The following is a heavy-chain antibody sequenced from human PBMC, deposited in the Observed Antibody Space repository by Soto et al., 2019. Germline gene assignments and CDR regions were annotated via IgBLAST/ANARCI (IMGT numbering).Heavy chain of an antibody. Sequence: QVQLVQSGAEVKKPGASVKVSCKASGYTFSRYSIHWVRQAPGQRLEWMGWINADNGNTKYSQNFLGRVSITRDISASTAFMELSSLTSEDTAVYYCARPIGVSGSYGYWGQGTLVTVSS. V-gene: IGHV1-3*01. CDR1: GYTFSRYS. CDR3: ARPIGVSGSYGY. D-gene: IGHD3-16*01. CDR2: INADNGNT. J-gene: IGHJ4*02.